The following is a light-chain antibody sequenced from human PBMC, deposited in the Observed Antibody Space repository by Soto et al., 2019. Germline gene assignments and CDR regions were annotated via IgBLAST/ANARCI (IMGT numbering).Light chain of an antibody. Sequence: DIQMTESPSSLSASLGDRVTITCRASQSIRSYLNWYQQKPGKAPKLLIYKASTLKSGVPSRFRGSGSGTEFTLTISSLQPDDFETYYCQHYNSYSEAFGQGTKVDIK. CDR1: QSIRSY. J-gene: IGKJ1*01. V-gene: IGKV1-5*03. CDR3: QHYNSYSEA. CDR2: KAS.